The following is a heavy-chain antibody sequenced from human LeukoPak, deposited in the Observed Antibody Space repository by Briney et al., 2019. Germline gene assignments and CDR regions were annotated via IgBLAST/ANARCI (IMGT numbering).Heavy chain of an antibody. D-gene: IGHD1-26*01. V-gene: IGHV3-66*01. J-gene: IGHJ5*02. CDR1: GFTVSSNY. CDR2: IYSGGST. CDR3: ARDLSGSYIS. Sequence: GGSPRLSCAASGFTVSSNYMSWVRQAPGKGLEWVSVIYSGGSTYYADSVKGRFTISRDNSKNTLYLQMNSLRAEDTAVYYCARDLSGSYISWGQGTLVTVSS.